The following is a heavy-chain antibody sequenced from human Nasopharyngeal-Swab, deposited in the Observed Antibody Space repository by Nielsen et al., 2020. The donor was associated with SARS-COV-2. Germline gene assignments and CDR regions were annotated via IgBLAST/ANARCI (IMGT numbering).Heavy chain of an antibody. CDR2: IYSGGSST. CDR1: GFTFSSYA. V-gene: IGHV3-23*03. Sequence: GESLKISCAASGFTFSSYAMSWVRQAPGKGLEWVSVIYSGGSSTYYADSVKGRFTISRDNSKDTLYLQMNSLRAEDTAVYYCAKDGTLLGYSYYGMDVWGQGTTVTVSS. CDR3: AKDGTLLGYSYYGMDV. D-gene: IGHD2-8*02. J-gene: IGHJ6*02.